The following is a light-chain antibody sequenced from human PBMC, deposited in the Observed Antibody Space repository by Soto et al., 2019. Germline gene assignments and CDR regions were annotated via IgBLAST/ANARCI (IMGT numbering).Light chain of an antibody. Sequence: QSALTQPPSASGSPGQSVTISCTGTSSDVGGYNYVSWCQQHPGKAPKLMIYEVTKRPSGVPDRFSGSKSGNTASLTVSGLQAEDEADYYCSSYAGNNNVVFGGGTKLTVL. J-gene: IGLJ2*01. CDR1: SSDVGGYNY. CDR3: SSYAGNNNVV. V-gene: IGLV2-8*01. CDR2: EVT.